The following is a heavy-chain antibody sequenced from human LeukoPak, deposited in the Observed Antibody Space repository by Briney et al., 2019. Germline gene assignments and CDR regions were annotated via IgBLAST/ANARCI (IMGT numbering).Heavy chain of an antibody. J-gene: IGHJ4*02. CDR3: TTRGF. D-gene: IGHD3-22*01. CDR1: GFTFSNYG. CDR2: IRPNDGTT. Sequence: GGSLRLSCEASGFTFSNYGMNWVRQAPGKGLEWVSYIRPNDGTTHYADSVKGRFTISRDNAKNSLSLQMTSLKTEDTAVYYCTTRGFWGQGTLVTVSS. V-gene: IGHV3-48*01.